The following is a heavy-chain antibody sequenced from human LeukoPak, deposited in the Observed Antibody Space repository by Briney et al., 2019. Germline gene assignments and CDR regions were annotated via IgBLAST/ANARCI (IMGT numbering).Heavy chain of an antibody. CDR2: FHNGGTS. Sequence: SETLSLTCTVSDDTISDYYRGWLRQPPGKGLEWFGYFHNGGTSTYKPSLKSRVTISAATSKNQFSLKLNSLTTADTAVYYCTRGAGWLIDYGGQETLVT. J-gene: IGHJ4*02. CDR1: DDTISDYY. V-gene: IGHV4-4*08. CDR3: TRGAGWLIDY. D-gene: IGHD3-16*01.